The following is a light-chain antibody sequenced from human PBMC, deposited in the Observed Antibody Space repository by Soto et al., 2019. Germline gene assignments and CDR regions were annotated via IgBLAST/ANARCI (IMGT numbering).Light chain of an antibody. J-gene: IGKJ1*01. V-gene: IGKV1-5*03. Sequence: DIQMTQSPSTLSGSVGDRVTITCRASQTISSWLAWYQQKPGKAPKLLLYKASTLKSGVPSTFGGSGSGTEFTLTISSLQPDDFATYYCQHYNSYSEAFGQGTKVELK. CDR3: QHYNSYSEA. CDR2: KAS. CDR1: QTISSW.